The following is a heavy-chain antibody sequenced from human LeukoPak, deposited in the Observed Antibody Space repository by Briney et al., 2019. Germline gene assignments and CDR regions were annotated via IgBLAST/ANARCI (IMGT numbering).Heavy chain of an antibody. CDR2: INHSGST. CDR1: GGSISSYY. CDR3: ARGPVYCSGGSCYSQNFDY. V-gene: IGHV4-34*01. J-gene: IGHJ4*02. D-gene: IGHD2-15*01. Sequence: SETLSLTCTVSGGSISSYYWSWIRQPPGKGLEWIGEINHSGSTNYNPSLKSRVTISVDTSKNQFSLKLSSVTAADTAVYYCARGPVYCSGGSCYSQNFDYWGQGTLVTVSS.